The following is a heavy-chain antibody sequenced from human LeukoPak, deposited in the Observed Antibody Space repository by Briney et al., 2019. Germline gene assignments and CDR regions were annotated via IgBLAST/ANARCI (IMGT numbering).Heavy chain of an antibody. J-gene: IGHJ6*03. CDR3: ARGGCSGGSCYSALHYYYMDV. D-gene: IGHD2-15*01. CDR2: IIPIFGTA. Sequence: GASVKVSCKASGGTFSSYAISWVRQAPGQGLEWMGGIIPIFGTANYAQKFQGRVTITADKSTSTAYMELSSLRSEDTAVYYCARGGCSGGSCYSALHYYYMDVWGKGTTVTVSS. CDR1: GGTFSSYA. V-gene: IGHV1-69*06.